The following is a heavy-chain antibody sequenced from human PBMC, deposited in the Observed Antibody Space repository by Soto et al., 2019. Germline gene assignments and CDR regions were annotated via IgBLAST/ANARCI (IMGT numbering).Heavy chain of an antibody. J-gene: IGHJ6*03. CDR3: ARGRWSGDYFYYYYYMDV. CDR1: GGSFSGYY. V-gene: IGHV4-34*01. CDR2: INHSGST. D-gene: IGHD4-17*01. Sequence: SETLSLTCAVYGGSFSGYYWSWIRQPPGKGLEWIGEINHSGSTNYNPSLKSRVTISVDTSKNQFSLKLSSVTAADTAVYYCARGRWSGDYFYYYYYMDVWGKGTTVTVSS.